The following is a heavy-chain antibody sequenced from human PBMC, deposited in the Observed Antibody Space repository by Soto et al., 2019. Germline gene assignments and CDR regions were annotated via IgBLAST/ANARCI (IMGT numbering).Heavy chain of an antibody. J-gene: IGHJ5*02. CDR3: ARIFENYLKGNWFDP. V-gene: IGHV4-59*01. D-gene: IGHD1-7*01. Sequence: LSLTCTVSDGSIGSDYWSWIRQPLGNEVEWLGNIDYIGNTNYNPSLKSRITISLDTFKNRFSLKLASVTAADTAAYYCARIFENYLKGNWFDPWGQGTLV. CDR1: DGSIGSDY. CDR2: IDYIGNT.